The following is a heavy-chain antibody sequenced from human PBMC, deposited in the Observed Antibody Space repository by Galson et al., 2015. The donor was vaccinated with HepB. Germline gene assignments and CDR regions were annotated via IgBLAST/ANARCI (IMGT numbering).Heavy chain of an antibody. CDR1: GGSISSASSY. D-gene: IGHD3-10*01. Sequence: ETLSLTCTVSGGSISSASSYWGWIRQPPGKGLEWIGSTFFVGTTYYNPSLKSRLTISVDTSNNQFSLNLSSVSAADTAVYYCARHKWFFGGSLDYWGQGTLVTVSS. CDR2: TFFVGTT. CDR3: ARHKWFFGGSLDY. J-gene: IGHJ4*02. V-gene: IGHV4-39*01.